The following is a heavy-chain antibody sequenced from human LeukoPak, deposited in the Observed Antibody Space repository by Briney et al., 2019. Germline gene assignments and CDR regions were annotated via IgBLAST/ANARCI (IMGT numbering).Heavy chain of an antibody. CDR3: ARDMNNGLLPDY. D-gene: IGHD2-8*01. J-gene: IGHJ4*02. CDR1: GYTFTNYW. V-gene: IGHV5-51*01. Sequence: GESLKISCQGSGYTFTNYWIGWVRQMPGKGLEWMGIVYPGDSDTRYSPSFQGQVTISADKSISTAYLQWTSLEASDSAMYFCARDMNNGLLPDYWGQGTLVTVSS. CDR2: VYPGDSDT.